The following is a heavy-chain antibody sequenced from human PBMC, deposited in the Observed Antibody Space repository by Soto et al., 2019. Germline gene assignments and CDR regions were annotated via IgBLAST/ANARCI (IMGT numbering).Heavy chain of an antibody. CDR2: IPYDGSNK. Sequence: HPGGSLRLSCAASGFTFSSYGMHWVRQAPGKGLEWVAVIPYDGSNKYYADSVKGRFTISRDNSKNTLYLQMNSLRAEDTAVYYCAKDPQDTAMINWFDPWGQGTLVTVS. CDR1: GFTFSSYG. V-gene: IGHV3-30*18. CDR3: AKDPQDTAMINWFDP. D-gene: IGHD5-18*01. J-gene: IGHJ5*02.